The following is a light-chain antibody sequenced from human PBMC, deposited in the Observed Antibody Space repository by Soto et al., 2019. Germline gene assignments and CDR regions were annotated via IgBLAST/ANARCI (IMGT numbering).Light chain of an antibody. V-gene: IGKV1-12*01. J-gene: IGKJ3*01. CDR2: GAS. Sequence: DMQMTQSPSSVSASLGDRVTITCRASQDIHTWLAWYQQKPGQAPKLLIYGASHLQSGVPSRFSGSGSGTDFTLTISSLQSEDFGTYYCQQANSFPFPFGPGTKVDVK. CDR3: QQANSFPFP. CDR1: QDIHTW.